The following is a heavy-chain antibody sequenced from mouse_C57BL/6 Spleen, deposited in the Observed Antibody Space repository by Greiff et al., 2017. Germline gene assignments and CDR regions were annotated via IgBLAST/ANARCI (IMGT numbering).Heavy chain of an antibody. CDR2: IRNKANGYTT. CDR3: ARAYGSSYWYFDV. V-gene: IGHV7-3*01. D-gene: IGHD1-1*01. Sequence: EVKLVESGGGLVQPGGSLSLSCAASGFTFTDYYMSWVRQPPGKALEWLGFIRNKANGYTTEYSASVKGRFTISRDNSQSILYLQMNALRAEDSATYYCARAYGSSYWYFDVWGTGTTVTVSS. J-gene: IGHJ1*03. CDR1: GFTFTDYY.